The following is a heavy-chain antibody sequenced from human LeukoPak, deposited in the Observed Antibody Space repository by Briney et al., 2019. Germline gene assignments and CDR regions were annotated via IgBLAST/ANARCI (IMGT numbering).Heavy chain of an antibody. V-gene: IGHV4-59*01. J-gene: IGHJ4*02. CDR3: AREVWGRRNYCDN. Sequence: SVTVSLTCTVSGGSISNYHWSWIRQPPGEGLEWLGYVSNTGDTIYNASLETRVTMSIDTSKNQVSLKLASVTAADTAVYYCAREVWGRRNYCDNWGQGTLATLPS. D-gene: IGHD3-16*01. CDR1: GGSISNYH. CDR2: VSNTGDT.